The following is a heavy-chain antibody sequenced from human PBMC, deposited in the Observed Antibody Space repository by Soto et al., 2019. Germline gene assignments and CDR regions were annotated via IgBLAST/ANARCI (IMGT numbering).Heavy chain of an antibody. Sequence: EVQLKESGGGLVEPGRALTLSCTTSGFTFGDFAISWFRQAPGKGLEWVGFIRTEAYGGTTEYGASVKGRFSVTRDNSRNTAYLHISSLKTDDTAVYFCSRDCPCGLGYCTNGACYPNDFWGQGTLVTVSS. CDR1: GFTFGDFA. D-gene: IGHD2-8*01. J-gene: IGHJ4*02. CDR2: IRTEAYGGTT. CDR3: SRDCPCGLGYCTNGACYPNDF. V-gene: IGHV3-49*03.